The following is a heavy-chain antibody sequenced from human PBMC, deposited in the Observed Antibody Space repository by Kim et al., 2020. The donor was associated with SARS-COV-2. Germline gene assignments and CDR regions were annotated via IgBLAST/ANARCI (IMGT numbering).Heavy chain of an antibody. V-gene: IGHV3-23*01. Sequence: YYADSVKGRLTIARDGSKKALFLQMSSLSAEDTAVYYCAKHLGATKQAFDYWGQGTLVSVSS. D-gene: IGHD3-10*01. CDR3: AKHLGATKQAFDY. J-gene: IGHJ4*02.